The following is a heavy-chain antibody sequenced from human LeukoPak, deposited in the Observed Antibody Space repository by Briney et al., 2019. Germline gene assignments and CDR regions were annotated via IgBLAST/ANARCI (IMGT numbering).Heavy chain of an antibody. CDR2: IIPIFGTA. CDR3: AREGDGVQLWHTQIYFDY. CDR1: GGTFSSHA. V-gene: IGHV1-69*13. J-gene: IGHJ4*02. D-gene: IGHD5-18*01. Sequence: SVKVSCKASGGTFSSHAISWVRQAPGQGLEWMGGIIPIFGTAHYAQKFQGRVTITADESTSTAYMELSSLRSEDTAVYYCAREGDGVQLWHTQIYFDYWGQGTLVTVSS.